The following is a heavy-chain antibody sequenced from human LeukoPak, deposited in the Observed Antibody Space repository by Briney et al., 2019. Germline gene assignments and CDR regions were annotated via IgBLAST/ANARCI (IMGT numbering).Heavy chain of an antibody. CDR2: INHSGST. CDR1: GGSFSGYY. D-gene: IGHD3-10*01. Sequence: SETLSLTCVVYGGSFSGYYWSWIRQPPGKGLEWIGEINHSGSTNYNPSLKSRVTISVDTSKNQFSLKLSSVTAADTAVYYCARGIYYGSGSYPPPSDYWGQGTLVTVSS. V-gene: IGHV4-34*01. CDR3: ARGIYYGSGSYPPPSDY. J-gene: IGHJ4*02.